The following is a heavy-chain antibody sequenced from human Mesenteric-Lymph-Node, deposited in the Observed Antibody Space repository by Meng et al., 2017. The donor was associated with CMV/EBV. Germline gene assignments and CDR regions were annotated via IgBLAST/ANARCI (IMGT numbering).Heavy chain of an antibody. Sequence: GESLKISCAASGFTFSSYAMTWVRQAPGKGLEWVSAITGCGGSTYYADSVKGRFTNSRDNSKNTLYLQMNSLRAEDTAVYYCAKVGAHRDWFDPWGQGTLVTVSS. V-gene: IGHV3-23*01. CDR3: AKVGAHRDWFDP. J-gene: IGHJ5*02. D-gene: IGHD1-26*01. CDR1: GFTFSSYA. CDR2: ITGCGGST.